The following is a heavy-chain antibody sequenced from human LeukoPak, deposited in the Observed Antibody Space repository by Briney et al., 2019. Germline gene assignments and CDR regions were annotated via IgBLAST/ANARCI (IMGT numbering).Heavy chain of an antibody. Sequence: PGGSLRLSCAASGFTFSSYNMNWVRQAPGKGLEWVASISSSSNYIYYVDSVKGRFTISRDNAKNSLYLQMNSLRAEDTAVYYCARGGSYSDYWGQGTLVTVSS. D-gene: IGHD1-26*01. CDR1: GFTFSSYN. J-gene: IGHJ4*02. CDR3: ARGGSYSDY. V-gene: IGHV3-21*01. CDR2: ISSSSNYI.